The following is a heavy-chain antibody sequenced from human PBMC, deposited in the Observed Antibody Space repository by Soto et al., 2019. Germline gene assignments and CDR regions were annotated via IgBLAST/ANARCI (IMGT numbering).Heavy chain of an antibody. D-gene: IGHD2-2*01. J-gene: IGHJ6*02. CDR3: TTRVVPAASGGTRGRSYYYGMDV. V-gene: IGHV3-15*01. CDR2: IKSKTDGGTT. Sequence: EVQLVESGGGLVKPGGSLRLSCAASGFTFSNAWMSWVRQAPGKGLEWVGRIKSKTDGGTTDYAAPGKGRFTISRDESKNTLYLQMNSLKTEDTAVYYCTTRVVPAASGGTRGRSYYYGMDVWGQGTTVTVSS. CDR1: GFTFSNAW.